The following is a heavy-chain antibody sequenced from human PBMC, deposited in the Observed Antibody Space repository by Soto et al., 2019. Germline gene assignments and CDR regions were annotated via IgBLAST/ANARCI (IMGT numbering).Heavy chain of an antibody. Sequence: SETLSLTCAVYGGSFSGYYCSWIRQPPGKGLECSVEINQSASTNYNPTLNSRVTISVDTSKNQFSLKLSSVTAADTAVYYCARTVVPAAMNYFDYWGQGTLVTVSS. V-gene: IGHV4-34*01. CDR2: INQSAST. CDR3: ARTVVPAAMNYFDY. J-gene: IGHJ4*02. D-gene: IGHD2-2*01. CDR1: GGSFSGYY.